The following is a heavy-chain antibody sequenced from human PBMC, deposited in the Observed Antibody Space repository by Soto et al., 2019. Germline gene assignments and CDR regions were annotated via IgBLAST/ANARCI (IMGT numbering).Heavy chain of an antibody. D-gene: IGHD3-3*01. CDR1: GFTFSSNS. Sequence: EVQVVESGGGLVQPGGSLSLSCAASGFTFSSNSRNWVRQAPGKGLEWISYISSSSSTIYADSVKGRFTISRDNAKNSLYLQMNSLRDEDTAVYYCARVIWSGHLTSDLWGQGTLVTVSS. CDR3: ARVIWSGHLTSDL. V-gene: IGHV3-48*02. J-gene: IGHJ5*02. CDR2: ISSSSSTI.